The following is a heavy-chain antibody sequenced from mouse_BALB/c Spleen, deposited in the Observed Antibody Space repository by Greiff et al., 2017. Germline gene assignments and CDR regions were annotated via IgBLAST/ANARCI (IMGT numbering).Heavy chain of an antibody. CDR1: GFNIKDTY. Sequence: VQLQQSGAELVKPGASVKLSCTASGFNIKDTYMHWVKQRPEQGLEWIGRIDPANGNTKYDPKFQGKATKTADTSSNTAYLQLSSLTSEDTAVYYCANYRYAYAMDYWGQGTSVTVSS. CDR3: ANYRYAYAMDY. J-gene: IGHJ4*01. V-gene: IGHV14-3*02. D-gene: IGHD2-14*01. CDR2: IDPANGNT.